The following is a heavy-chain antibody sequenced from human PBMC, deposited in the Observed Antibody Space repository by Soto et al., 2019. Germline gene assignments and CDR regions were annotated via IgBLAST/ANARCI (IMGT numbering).Heavy chain of an antibody. J-gene: IGHJ3*01. Sequence: GASMKVSCKASGGTFSSYTINWVRQAPGQGLEWMGIIIPSRGRTNYAQKFQGRVTMTTDTSTSTVYMELSSLRSEDTAVYYCARGDDFDVWGQGTMVTVSS. CDR1: GGTFSSYT. CDR2: IIPSRGRT. V-gene: IGHV1-69*02. CDR3: ARGDDFDV. D-gene: IGHD3-16*01.